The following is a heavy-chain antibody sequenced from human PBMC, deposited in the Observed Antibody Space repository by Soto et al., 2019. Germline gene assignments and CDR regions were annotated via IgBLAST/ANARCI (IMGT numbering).Heavy chain of an antibody. Sequence: ASVKVSCKASGGTFSSNAISWVRQAPGQGLEWMGGIIPIFGTANYAQKFQGRVTITADESTSTAYMELSSLRSEDTAVYYCARAFPPVEMATNPFDYWGQGTLVTVSS. V-gene: IGHV1-69*13. CDR2: IIPIFGTA. CDR3: ARAFPPVEMATNPFDY. CDR1: GGTFSSNA. D-gene: IGHD5-12*01. J-gene: IGHJ4*02.